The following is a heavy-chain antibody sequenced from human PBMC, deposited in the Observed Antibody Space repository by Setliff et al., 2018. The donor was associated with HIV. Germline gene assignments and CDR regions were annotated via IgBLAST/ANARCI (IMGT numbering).Heavy chain of an antibody. D-gene: IGHD3-10*01. CDR3: ARGLNYYGSGSYLPLGY. J-gene: IGHJ4*02. CDR2: IDHSGST. Sequence: LSLTCAVYGGSFNDYYWTWIRQPPGKGLEWIGEIDHSGSTKYHASLKSRVTISIDTSKNQISLKLSSVTAADTAVYYCARGLNYYGSGSYLPLGYWGQGTLVTV. V-gene: IGHV4-34*01. CDR1: GGSFNDYY.